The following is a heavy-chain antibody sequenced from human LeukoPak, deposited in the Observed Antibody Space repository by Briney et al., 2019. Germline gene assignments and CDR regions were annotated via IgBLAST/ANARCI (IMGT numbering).Heavy chain of an antibody. CDR1: GFTFSSYS. J-gene: IGHJ5*02. CDR2: ISSSSSYI. Sequence: PGGSLRLSCAASGFTFSSYSMNWVRQAPGKGLEWVSSISSSSSYIYYADSVKGRFTISRDNAKNSLYLQMNSLRAEDTAVYYCARESPSGYSSSWTIRFGWFDPWGQGTLVTVSS. V-gene: IGHV3-21*01. D-gene: IGHD6-13*01. CDR3: ARESPSGYSSSWTIRFGWFDP.